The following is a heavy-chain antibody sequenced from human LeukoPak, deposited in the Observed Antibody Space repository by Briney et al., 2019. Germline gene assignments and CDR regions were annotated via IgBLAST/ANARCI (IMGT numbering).Heavy chain of an antibody. CDR1: GFTFSNYA. Sequence: GSLRLSCAASGFTFSNYAMSWVRQAPGKGLEWIGYIYYSGSTNYNPSLKSRVTISVDTSKNQFSLKLSSVTAADTAVYYCARKLDHWGQGTLVTVSS. V-gene: IGHV4-59*01. J-gene: IGHJ4*02. CDR3: ARKLDH. D-gene: IGHD1-7*01. CDR2: IYYSGST.